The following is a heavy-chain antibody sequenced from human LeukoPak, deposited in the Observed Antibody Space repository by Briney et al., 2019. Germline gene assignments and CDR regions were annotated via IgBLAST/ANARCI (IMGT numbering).Heavy chain of an antibody. CDR1: GGSISSSSYY. J-gene: IGHJ4*02. CDR2: IYYSGST. Sequence: SETLSLTCTVSGGSISSSSYYWGWIRQPPEKGLEWIGNIYYSGSTYYNPSLKSRVTISEDTSKNQFSLKLSSVTAADTAVYYCARRSSSWYSKIDSWGQGTLVTVSS. V-gene: IGHV4-39*01. CDR3: ARRSSSWYSKIDS. D-gene: IGHD6-13*01.